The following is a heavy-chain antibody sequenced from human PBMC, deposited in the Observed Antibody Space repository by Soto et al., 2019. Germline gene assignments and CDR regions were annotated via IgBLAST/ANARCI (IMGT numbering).Heavy chain of an antibody. Sequence: SETLSLTCTVSGGSISSGGYYWSWIRQHPGKGLEWIGYIYYSGSTYYNPSLKSRVTISVDTSKNQFSLKLSSVTAADTAVYYCARSRGYQLLQEGQQQLVKGAFDIWGQGTMVTVSS. CDR3: ARSRGYQLLQEGQQQLVKGAFDI. V-gene: IGHV4-31*03. CDR1: GGSISSGGYY. J-gene: IGHJ3*02. D-gene: IGHD6-13*01. CDR2: IYYSGST.